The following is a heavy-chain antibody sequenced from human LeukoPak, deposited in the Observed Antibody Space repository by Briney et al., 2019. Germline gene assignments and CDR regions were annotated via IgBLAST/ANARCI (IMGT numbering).Heavy chain of an antibody. CDR3: ARGLYDFWSGYPKYYFDY. CDR2: INHSGST. Sequence: SETLSLTCAVYGGSFSGYYWSWIRQPPGKGLEWIGEINHSGSTNYNPSLKSRVTISVDTSKNQFSLKLSSVTVADTAVYYCARGLYDFWSGYPKYYFDYWGQGTLVTVSS. CDR1: GGSFSGYY. J-gene: IGHJ4*02. D-gene: IGHD3-3*01. V-gene: IGHV4-34*01.